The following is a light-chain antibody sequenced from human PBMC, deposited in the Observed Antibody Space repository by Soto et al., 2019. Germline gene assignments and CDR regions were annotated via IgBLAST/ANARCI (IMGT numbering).Light chain of an antibody. CDR3: QQSYSNSYT. J-gene: IGKJ2*01. CDR1: QSMSDS. Sequence: DIQLTQSPSSLSASVGDRITITCRASQSMSDSLNRYQQKSGQAPKLLIYSASNLESGLPSRFSGGGSGTDFTLTISSLQPEDIGTYFCQQSYSNSYTFGQGTTLEIK. V-gene: IGKV1-39*01. CDR2: SAS.